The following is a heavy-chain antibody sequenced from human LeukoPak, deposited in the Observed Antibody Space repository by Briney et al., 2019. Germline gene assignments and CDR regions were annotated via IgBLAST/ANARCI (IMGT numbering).Heavy chain of an antibody. D-gene: IGHD6-19*01. CDR2: IGGSGGST. J-gene: IGHJ4*02. V-gene: IGHV3-23*01. Sequence: PGGSLRLSCAASGFTFSSYAMSWVRQAPGKGLEWVSAIGGSGGSTYYADSVKGRFTISRDNSKNTLYLQMNSLRAEDTAVYYCAKPEQWLTDFDYWGQGTLVTVSS. CDR1: GFTFSSYA. CDR3: AKPEQWLTDFDY.